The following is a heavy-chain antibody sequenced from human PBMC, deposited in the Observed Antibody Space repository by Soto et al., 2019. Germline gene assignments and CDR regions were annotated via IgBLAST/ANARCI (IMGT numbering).Heavy chain of an antibody. D-gene: IGHD3-22*01. CDR2: IYYSGST. CDR3: ARDSYDSSGYYYGALDNWFDP. Sequence: TSETLSLTCTVSGGSISSYYWSWIRQPPGKGLEWIGYIYYSGSTNYNPSLKSRVTISVDTSKNQFSLKLSSVTAADTAVYYCARDSYDSSGYYYGALDNWFDPWGQGTLVTVSS. J-gene: IGHJ5*02. V-gene: IGHV4-59*01. CDR1: GGSISSYY.